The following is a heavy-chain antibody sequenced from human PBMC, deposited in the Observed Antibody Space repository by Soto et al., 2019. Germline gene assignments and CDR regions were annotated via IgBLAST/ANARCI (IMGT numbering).Heavy chain of an antibody. V-gene: IGHV1-3*01. CDR3: ARDLQADY. CDR1: GYTFTSYA. CDR2: INPIFGNT. Sequence: ASVKVSCKASGYTFTSYAMHWVRQAPGQRLEWMGGINPIFGNTKYSQKFQGRVTITGDKSTSTAYMELSSLRSEDTAVYYCARDLQADYWGQGTLVTVSS. J-gene: IGHJ4*02.